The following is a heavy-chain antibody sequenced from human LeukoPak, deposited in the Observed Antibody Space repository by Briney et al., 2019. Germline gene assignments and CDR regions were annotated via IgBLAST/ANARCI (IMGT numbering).Heavy chain of an antibody. D-gene: IGHD1-1*01. CDR3: AKVDNWKYGHHDY. Sequence: GGSLRLSCAASGFTFSSYAMSWVRQAPGKGLEWVSAISGSDGTTYYADSVKDRFAISRDNSKYTLSLQMNSLRAEDTAVYYCAKVDNWKYGHHDYWGQGTLVTVSS. CDR2: ISGSDGTT. V-gene: IGHV3-23*01. CDR1: GFTFSSYA. J-gene: IGHJ4*02.